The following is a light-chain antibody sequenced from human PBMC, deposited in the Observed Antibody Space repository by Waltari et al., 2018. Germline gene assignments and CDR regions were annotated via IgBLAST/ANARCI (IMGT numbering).Light chain of an antibody. CDR2: GVS. CDR1: SSDVGAYTH. Sequence: QSALTQPRSVSGSPGQSVTISCTGTSSDVGAYTHVSLYQQHPGKAPKLMIYGVSKRPSGVPDRFSGSKSGNTASLTISGLQAEDEGDYYCCSYAGTYTVRVFGGGTKVTVL. J-gene: IGLJ3*02. V-gene: IGLV2-11*01. CDR3: CSYAGTYTVRV.